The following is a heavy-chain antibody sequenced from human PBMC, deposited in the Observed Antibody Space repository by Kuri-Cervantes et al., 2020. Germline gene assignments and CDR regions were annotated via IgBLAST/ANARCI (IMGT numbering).Heavy chain of an antibody. Sequence: GESLKISCVASGFTFSSAAMHWVRQGPGKGLEWVAVIWYDGSNKYHADSVKGRFTISRDNSKNTLYLQMNSLTTEDTAMYYCARDRKFGAYDALDYWGQGTLVTVSS. J-gene: IGHJ4*02. D-gene: IGHD5-12*01. CDR3: ARDRKFGAYDALDY. CDR1: GFTFSSAA. CDR2: IWYDGSNK. V-gene: IGHV3-30*01.